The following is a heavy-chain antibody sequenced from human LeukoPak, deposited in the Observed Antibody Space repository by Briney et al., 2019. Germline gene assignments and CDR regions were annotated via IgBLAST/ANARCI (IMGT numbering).Heavy chain of an antibody. J-gene: IGHJ4*02. Sequence: GRSLRLSCAASGFTFSSYAMHWVRQAPGKGLEWVAVISYDGSNKYYADSVKGRFTISRDNSKNTVDLQINSLRDEDTAVYYCAKDWGQRGVGATLGHWGQGTLVTVSS. V-gene: IGHV3-30*04. CDR2: ISYDGSNK. D-gene: IGHD1-26*01. CDR3: AKDWGQRGVGATLGH. CDR1: GFTFSSYA.